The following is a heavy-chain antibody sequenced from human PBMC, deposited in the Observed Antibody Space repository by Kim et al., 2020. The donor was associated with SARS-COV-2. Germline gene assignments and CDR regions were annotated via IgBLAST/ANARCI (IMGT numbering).Heavy chain of an antibody. CDR3: ARSTGTTTSPAFDY. V-gene: IGHV4-30-4*01. CDR1: GGSISSGDYY. D-gene: IGHD1-7*01. J-gene: IGHJ4*02. Sequence: SETLSLTCTVSGGSISSGDYYWSWIRQPPGKGLEWIGYIYYSGSTYYNPSLKSRVTISVDPSKNQFSLKLSSVTAADTAVYYWARSTGTTTSPAFDYWGQGTLVTVSS. CDR2: IYYSGST.